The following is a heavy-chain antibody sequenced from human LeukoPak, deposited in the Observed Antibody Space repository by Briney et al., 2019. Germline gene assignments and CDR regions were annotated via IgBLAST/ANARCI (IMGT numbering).Heavy chain of an antibody. Sequence: KPSETLSLTCTVSGGSISSYYWSWIRQPPGKGLEWIGYIYYSGSTNYNPSLKSRVTISVDTSKNQFSLKLSSVTAADTAVYYCARVAAGVVMYYFDYWGQGTLVTVSS. D-gene: IGHD6-13*01. CDR2: IYYSGST. CDR3: ARVAAGVVMYYFDY. V-gene: IGHV4-59*01. CDR1: GGSISSYY. J-gene: IGHJ4*02.